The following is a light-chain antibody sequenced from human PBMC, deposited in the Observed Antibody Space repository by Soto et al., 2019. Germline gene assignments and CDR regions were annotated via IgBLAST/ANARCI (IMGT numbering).Light chain of an antibody. CDR3: LQCNSAPCT. V-gene: IGKV1-27*01. CDR2: AAS. CDR1: QGISNS. J-gene: IGKJ3*01. Sequence: DIQMTQSPSSLSASVGDRVTITCRASQGISNSLAWYQQKPGKVPELLIYAASTLQSGVPSRSSGSGSGTHFPLTISSLQPEDVATYYCLQCNSAPCTVGPGTKVDIK.